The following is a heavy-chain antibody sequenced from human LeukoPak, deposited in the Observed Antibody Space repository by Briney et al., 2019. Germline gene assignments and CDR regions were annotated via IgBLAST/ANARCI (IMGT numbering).Heavy chain of an antibody. D-gene: IGHD2-8*01. CDR3: AREWSAFDI. CDR1: GRTFTEHY. Sequence: GGSLRLSCAASGRTFTEHYMHWIRQAPGKGLEWVSFIGGTVGNTSYAASVKGRFTISRANAKNSLYLQMNSLRAEATAVYYCAREWSAFDIWAQGPMVTVSS. CDR2: IGGTVGNT. V-gene: IGHV3-11*04. J-gene: IGHJ3*02.